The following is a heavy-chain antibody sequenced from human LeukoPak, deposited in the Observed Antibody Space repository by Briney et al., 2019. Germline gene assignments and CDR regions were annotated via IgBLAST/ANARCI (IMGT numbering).Heavy chain of an antibody. D-gene: IGHD3-3*01. V-gene: IGHV4-39*01. J-gene: IGHJ4*02. CDR3: ARRYYDFWSGIGYFDY. CDR1: GGSISSYY. Sequence: PSETLSLTCTVSGGSISSYYWGWIRQPPGKGLEWIGSIYYSGSTYYNPSLKSRVTISVDTSKNQFSLKLSSVTAADTAVYYCARRYYDFWSGIGYFDYWGQGTLVTVSS. CDR2: IYYSGST.